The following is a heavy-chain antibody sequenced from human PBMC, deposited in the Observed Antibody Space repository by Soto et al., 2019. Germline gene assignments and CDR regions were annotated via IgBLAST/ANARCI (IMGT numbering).Heavy chain of an antibody. CDR2: ISGSGGSL. CDR3: AKDRVFFLVRGFDS. Sequence: PGGSLRLSCAASGFDFSSYAMSWVRQAPGKGLEWVAAISGSGGSLNYGDSVKGRFTISRDNSKNTLNLQMNSLGVEDTAVYYCAKDRVFFLVRGFDSWGQGTLVTVSS. J-gene: IGHJ4*02. V-gene: IGHV3-23*01. D-gene: IGHD3-10*01. CDR1: GFDFSSYA.